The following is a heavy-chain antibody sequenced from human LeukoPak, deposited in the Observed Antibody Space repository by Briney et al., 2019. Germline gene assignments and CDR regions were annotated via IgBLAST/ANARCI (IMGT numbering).Heavy chain of an antibody. Sequence: PSETLSLTCAVSGGSISSSNWWSWVRQPPGKGLEWIGEVYLSGSTNNNPSLKSRVTISIDKSKHQFSLKLTSVTAADTAVYYCARLQFNWFDPWGQGTLVTVSS. CDR3: ARLQFNWFDP. V-gene: IGHV4-4*02. CDR2: VYLSGST. J-gene: IGHJ5*02. D-gene: IGHD4-11*01. CDR1: GGSISSSNW.